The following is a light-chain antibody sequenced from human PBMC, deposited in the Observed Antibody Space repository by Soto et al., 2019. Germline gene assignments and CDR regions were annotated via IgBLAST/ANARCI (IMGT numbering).Light chain of an antibody. CDR2: DVS. CDR1: IDDVTAYYR. Sequence: QSALTQPPSVSGSPGQSVTISCSGTIDDVTAYYRVSWYQQTPGTAPKLMIYDVSNRPSGVPDRFSGSRSGNTASLTISGLQAEDEGDYYCAAWDDNLNGWVFGGGTKLTVL. CDR3: AAWDDNLNGWV. V-gene: IGLV2-18*01. J-gene: IGLJ3*02.